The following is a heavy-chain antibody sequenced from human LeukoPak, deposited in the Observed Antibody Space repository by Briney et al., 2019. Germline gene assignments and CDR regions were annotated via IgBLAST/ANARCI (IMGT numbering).Heavy chain of an antibody. CDR1: GFTFSSYA. CDR3: ARDMVRGVTPFY. CDR2: ISGSGGST. V-gene: IGHV3-23*01. Sequence: GGSLRLSCAASGFTFSSYAMSWVRQAPGKGLEWVSAISGSGGSTYYADSVKGRFTISRDNSKNTLYLQMNSLRAEDTAVYYCARDMVRGVTPFYWGQGTLVTVSS. D-gene: IGHD3-10*01. J-gene: IGHJ4*02.